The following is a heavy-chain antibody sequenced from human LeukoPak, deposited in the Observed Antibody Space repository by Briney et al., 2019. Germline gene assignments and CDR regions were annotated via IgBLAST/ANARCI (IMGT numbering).Heavy chain of an antibody. Sequence: GASVKVSCKASGYTFTSYGISWVRQAPGQGLEWMGWISAYNGNTNYAQKLQGRVTMTTDTSTSTAYMELRSLRSDDTAVYYCARDRPARYCSSTSCASADIWGQGTMVTVSS. J-gene: IGHJ3*02. CDR3: ARDRPARYCSSTSCASADI. CDR2: ISAYNGNT. D-gene: IGHD2-2*01. CDR1: GYTFTSYG. V-gene: IGHV1-18*01.